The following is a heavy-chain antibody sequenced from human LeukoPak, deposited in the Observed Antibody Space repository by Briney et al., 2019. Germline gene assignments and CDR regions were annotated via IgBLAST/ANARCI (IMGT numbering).Heavy chain of an antibody. V-gene: IGHV4-59*01. D-gene: IGHD6-6*01. J-gene: IGHJ1*01. CDR2: IYHSGST. Sequence: SETPSLTCTVSGGSISTYYWNWIRQPPGKGLEWIGYIYHSGSTNYNPSLQSRVTISVDTSKNQFSLNLNSVTAADTAVYYCARGGAARLHFQNWGQGTLVTVSS. CDR1: GGSISTYY. CDR3: ARGGAARLHFQN.